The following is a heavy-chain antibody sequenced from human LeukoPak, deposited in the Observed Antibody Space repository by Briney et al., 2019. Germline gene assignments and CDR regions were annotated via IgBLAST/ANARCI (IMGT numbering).Heavy chain of an antibody. CDR2: IIPIFGTA. CDR1: GGAFSRYA. CDR3: ARLPLTGYSRGYYYGMDV. D-gene: IGHD3-9*01. J-gene: IGHJ6*02. Sequence: ASVKVSCKASGGAFSRYAISWVRQAPGQGLEWMGGIIPIFGTANHAQKFQGRVTITADESTSTAYMELSSLRSEDTAVYYCARLPLTGYSRGYYYGMDVWGQGTTVTVSS. V-gene: IGHV1-69*13.